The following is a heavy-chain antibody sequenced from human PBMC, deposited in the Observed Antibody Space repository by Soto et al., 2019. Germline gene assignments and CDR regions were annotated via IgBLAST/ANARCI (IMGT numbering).Heavy chain of an antibody. CDR3: ARGRKALRFLELLTRGVEYYGMEL. J-gene: IGHJ6*01. Sequence: SETLSLTCAFYVGSFSGYYWSWIRHPPGKWLEWLGEINHSGSTNYNPSLKSRVTISVDTSKNQFSLKLSSVTAADTGVYYCARGRKALRFLELLTRGVEYYGMELWGQG. CDR1: VGSFSGYY. D-gene: IGHD3-3*01. CDR2: INHSGST. V-gene: IGHV4-34*01.